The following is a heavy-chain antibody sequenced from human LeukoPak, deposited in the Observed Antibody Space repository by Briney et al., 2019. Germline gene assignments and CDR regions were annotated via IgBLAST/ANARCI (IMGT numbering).Heavy chain of an antibody. CDR1: GYTFTGYY. V-gene: IGHV1-2*02. CDR3: ARVSGSLGTDDDAFDI. D-gene: IGHD1-14*01. Sequence: ASVKVSCKASGYTFTGYYMHWVRQAPGQGLEWMGWLNPNSGGTNYTQNFQGRVTMTRDTSISTAYMELSRLRSDDTAVYYCARVSGSLGTDDDAFDIWGQGTMVTVSS. J-gene: IGHJ3*02. CDR2: LNPNSGGT.